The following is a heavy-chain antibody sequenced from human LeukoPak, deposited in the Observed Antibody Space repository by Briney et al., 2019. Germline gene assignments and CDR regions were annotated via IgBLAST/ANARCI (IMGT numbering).Heavy chain of an antibody. J-gene: IGHJ5*02. CDR1: GGSISSGGYY. CDR3: ARFFLDGLRFDP. Sequence: SQTLSLTCTVSGGSISSGGYYWSWIRQHPGKGLEWIGYIYYSGSTYYNPSLKSRVTISVDTSKNQFSLKLSSVTAADTAVYYCARFFLDGLRFDPWGQGTLVTVSS. V-gene: IGHV4-31*03. CDR2: IYYSGST. D-gene: IGHD3/OR15-3a*01.